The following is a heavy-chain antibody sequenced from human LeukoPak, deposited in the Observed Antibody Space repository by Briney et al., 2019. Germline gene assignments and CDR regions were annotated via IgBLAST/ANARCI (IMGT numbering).Heavy chain of an antibody. D-gene: IGHD3-10*01. Sequence: SETLSLTCTVSGGSISGYYWSWIRQPPGKGLEWIGYIYYSGSTKCNPSPMSRVTISVDTSKNQFSLKLSSVTAADTAVYYCARGVLLATYYFDYWGQGTLVTVSS. V-gene: IGHV4-59*01. CDR2: IYYSGST. CDR1: GGSISGYY. J-gene: IGHJ4*02. CDR3: ARGVLLATYYFDY.